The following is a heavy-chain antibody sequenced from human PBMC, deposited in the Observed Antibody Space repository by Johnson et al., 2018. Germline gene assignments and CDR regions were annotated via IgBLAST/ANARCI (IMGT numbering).Heavy chain of an antibody. CDR3: ARLVNDHIWTGYYKAFDI. Sequence: QVQLQESGPGLVKPSETLSLTCIVSGGSISSTAYYWAWIRQPPGKGLEYIGNIYYGGSTYYNPSPKSRVTVSVDTSKNRFSLNLSSVTAADTAVYYCARLVNDHIWTGYYKAFDIWGQGTMVTVSS. D-gene: IGHD3-9*01. V-gene: IGHV4-39*01. CDR1: GGSISSTAYY. J-gene: IGHJ3*02. CDR2: IYYGGST.